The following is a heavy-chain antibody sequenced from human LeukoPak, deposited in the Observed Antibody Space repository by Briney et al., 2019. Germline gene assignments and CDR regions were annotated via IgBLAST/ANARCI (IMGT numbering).Heavy chain of an antibody. D-gene: IGHD6-19*01. CDR1: GFTVSSNF. V-gene: IGHV3-53*01. CDR3: ARGGYSSGWFRL. J-gene: IGHJ4*02. CDR2: ILTADKT. Sequence: PGGSLRLSCAASGFTVSSNFMSWVRQAPGKGLEWVSVILTADKTYYADSVKGRFTISRDDSKNMVYLQMNSLRTEDTAVYFCARGGYSSGWFRLWGQGTLVTVSS.